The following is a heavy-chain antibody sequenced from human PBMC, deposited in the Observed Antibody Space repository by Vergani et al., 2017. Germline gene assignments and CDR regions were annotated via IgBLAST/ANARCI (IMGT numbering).Heavy chain of an antibody. J-gene: IGHJ3*01. CDR3: ARDYSMIVNEGF. CDR1: GFTFSSYA. Sequence: QVQLVESGGGVVQPGRSLRLSCAASGFTFSSYAMHWVRQAPGKGLEWVAVISYDGSNKYYADSVKGRFTISRDNAKNSLYLQMNSLRAEDTAVYYCARDYSMIVNEGFWGQGTMVTVSS. D-gene: IGHD3-22*01. CDR2: ISYDGSNK. V-gene: IGHV3-30-3*01.